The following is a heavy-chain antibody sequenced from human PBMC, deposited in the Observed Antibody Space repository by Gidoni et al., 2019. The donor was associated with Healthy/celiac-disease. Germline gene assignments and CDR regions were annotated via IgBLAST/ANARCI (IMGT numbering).Heavy chain of an antibody. CDR1: GFSLSTSGMC. CDR3: ARTRYCGGDCYTTDY. D-gene: IGHD2-21*02. J-gene: IGHJ4*02. CDR2: IDWDDDK. Sequence: QVTLRESGPALVKPTQTLPLTCTFSGFSLSTSGMCVSWIRQPPGKALEWLALIDWDDDKYYSTSLKTRLTISKDTSKNQVVLTMTNMDPVDTATYYCARTRYCGGDCYTTDYWGQGTLVTVSS. V-gene: IGHV2-70*01.